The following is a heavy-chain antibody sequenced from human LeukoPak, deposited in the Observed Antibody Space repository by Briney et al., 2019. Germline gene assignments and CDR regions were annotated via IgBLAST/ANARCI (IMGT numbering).Heavy chain of an antibody. CDR3: ARGTTDDY. CDR1: GYTFTSYY. V-gene: IGHV1-46*01. CDR2: INPSGGST. J-gene: IGHJ4*02. Sequence: ASVKVSCKASGYTFTSYYIDWVRQAPGQGLEWMGVINPSGGSTRYAQKFQGRVTMTGDPSTRTVYMELSSLTSDDTAVYYCARGTTDDYWGQGTPVTASP. D-gene: IGHD1-1*01.